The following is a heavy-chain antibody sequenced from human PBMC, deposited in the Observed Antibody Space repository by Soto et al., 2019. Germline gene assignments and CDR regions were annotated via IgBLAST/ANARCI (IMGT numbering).Heavy chain of an antibody. CDR1: GYTFTGYY. V-gene: IGHV1-2*04. Sequence: QVQLVQSGAEVKKPGASVKVSCKASGYTFTGYYMHWVRQAPGQGLEWMGWINPNSGGTNYAQKCQGWVTMTRDTSISTAYMGLSRLRSDDTAVYYCASPGDIVVVPAAPTLQNGIDVWGQGTTVTVSS. J-gene: IGHJ6*02. D-gene: IGHD2-2*01. CDR3: ASPGDIVVVPAAPTLQNGIDV. CDR2: INPNSGGT.